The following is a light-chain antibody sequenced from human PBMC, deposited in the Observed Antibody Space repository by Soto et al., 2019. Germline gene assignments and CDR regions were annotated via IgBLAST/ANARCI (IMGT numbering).Light chain of an antibody. V-gene: IGKV3-20*01. CDR3: QPYCRSAGT. Sequence: EIALTQSPAPLSLPPREIATLTCTVSQSVGGSYLARYRQKPGQSPRLLISGASGRPTDIPDRFSGSGSETDFALTFSRLEAVDLALYHSQPYCRSAGTFGQGTKLEI. J-gene: IGKJ2*01. CDR1: QSVGGSY. CDR2: GAS.